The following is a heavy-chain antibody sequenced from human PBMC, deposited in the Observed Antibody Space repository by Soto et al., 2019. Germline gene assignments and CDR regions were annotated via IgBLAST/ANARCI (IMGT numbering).Heavy chain of an antibody. D-gene: IGHD3-9*01. V-gene: IGHV3-30*18. CDR2: ISYDGSNK. J-gene: IGHJ4*02. CDR1: GFTFSSYG. CDR3: AKDSRRGYFDWFPPDY. Sequence: GGSLRLSCAASGFTFSSYGMHWVRQAPGKGLEWVAVISYDGSNKYYADSVKGRFTISRDNSKNTLYLQMNSLRAEDTAVYYCAKDSRRGYFDWFPPDYWGQGTLVTVSS.